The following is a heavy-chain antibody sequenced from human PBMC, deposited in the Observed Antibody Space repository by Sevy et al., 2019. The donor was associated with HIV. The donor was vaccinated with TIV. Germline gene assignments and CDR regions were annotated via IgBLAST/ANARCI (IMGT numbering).Heavy chain of an antibody. Sequence: GGSLRLSCAASGFTFDDYGMSWVRQAPGKGLEWVSGINWNGGSISYADSVRGRFTISRDNAKNSLYLQMNSLRAEDTAFYYCARSDDDSSGFYYWWFDPWGQGTLVTVSS. CDR3: ARSDDDSSGFYYWWFDP. J-gene: IGHJ5*02. CDR1: GFTFDDYG. D-gene: IGHD3-22*01. V-gene: IGHV3-20*04. CDR2: INWNGGSI.